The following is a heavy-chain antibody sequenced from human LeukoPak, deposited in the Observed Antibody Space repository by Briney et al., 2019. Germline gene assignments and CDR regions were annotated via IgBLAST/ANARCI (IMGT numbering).Heavy chain of an antibody. V-gene: IGHV7-4-1*02. CDR3: ARETYYYDSSGYFNWFDP. Sequence: ASVKVSRKVSGYTFTSYAMNWVRQAPGQGLEWMGWINTNTGNPTYAQGFTGRFVFSLDTSVSTAYLQISSLKAEDTAVYYCARETYYYDSSGYFNWFDPWGQGTLVTVSS. CDR2: INTNTGNP. J-gene: IGHJ5*02. D-gene: IGHD3-22*01. CDR1: GYTFTSYA.